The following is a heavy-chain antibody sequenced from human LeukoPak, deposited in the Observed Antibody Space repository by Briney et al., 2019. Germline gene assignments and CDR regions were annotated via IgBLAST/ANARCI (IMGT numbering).Heavy chain of an antibody. J-gene: IGHJ3*02. CDR2: IYYSGST. D-gene: IGHD1-7*01. Sequence: SETLSLTCTVSGGSISRYYWSWIRQPPGKGLEWIGYIYYSGSTSYNPSLKSRVTISVDTSKNQFSLKLSSVTAADTAVYYCARGPVGGTTYNDGDAFDIWGQGTMVTVSS. CDR3: ARGPVGGTTYNDGDAFDI. CDR1: GGSISRYY. V-gene: IGHV4-59*01.